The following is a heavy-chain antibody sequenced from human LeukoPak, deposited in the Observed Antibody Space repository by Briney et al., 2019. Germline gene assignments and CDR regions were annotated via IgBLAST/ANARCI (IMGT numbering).Heavy chain of an antibody. CDR3: SMVVSAY. V-gene: IGHV3-30-3*01. CDR1: GFTFSSYA. J-gene: IGHJ4*02. D-gene: IGHD2-15*01. Sequence: GGSLRLSCAASGFTFSSYAMHWVRQAPGKGLEWVAVISYDGSNKYYADSVKGRFTISRDNSKNTLYLQMNSLRAEDTAVYYCSMVVSAYWGQGTLVTVSS. CDR2: ISYDGSNK.